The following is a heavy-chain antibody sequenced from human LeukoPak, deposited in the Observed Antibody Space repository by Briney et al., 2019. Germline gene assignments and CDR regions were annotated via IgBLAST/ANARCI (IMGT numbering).Heavy chain of an antibody. Sequence: PSETLSLTCAVYGGSFSGYYWNWIRQPPGKGLEWIGEINHSGSTNYNPSLKSRVTISVDTSKNQFSLKLSSVTAADTAVYYCARGLTTVTTFNWFDPWGQGTLVTVSS. D-gene: IGHD4-17*01. CDR3: ARGLTTVTTFNWFDP. CDR2: INHSGST. CDR1: GGSFSGYY. J-gene: IGHJ5*02. V-gene: IGHV4-34*01.